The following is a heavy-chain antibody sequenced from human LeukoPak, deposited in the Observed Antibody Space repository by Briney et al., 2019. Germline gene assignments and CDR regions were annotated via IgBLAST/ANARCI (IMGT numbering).Heavy chain of an antibody. CDR2: IWFDKNQ. V-gene: IGHV3-33*01. CDR3: VRDMSTADLDH. J-gene: IGHJ4*02. CDR1: GFILNDYG. Sequence: PGRSLRLSCAASGFILNDYGMHWVRQAPGKGLEWVADIWFDKNQHFADSVKGRFAISRDNSKNTVYLQINSLRAEDTAVYYCVRDMSTADLDHWGLGTLVTVFS. D-gene: IGHD5/OR15-5a*01.